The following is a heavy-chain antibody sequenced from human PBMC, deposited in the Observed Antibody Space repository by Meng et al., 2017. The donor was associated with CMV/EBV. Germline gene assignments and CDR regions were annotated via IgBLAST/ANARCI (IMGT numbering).Heavy chain of an antibody. J-gene: IGHJ4*02. D-gene: IGHD3-3*01. CDR3: AKVFGFLPPPFDY. V-gene: IGHV4-59*12. Sequence: SETLSLTCTVSGGSISSYYWSWIRQPPGKGLEWIGSIYYSGSTYYNPSLKSRVTISVDTSKNQFSLKLSSVTAADTAVYYCAKVFGFLPPPFDYWGQGTLVTVSS. CDR1: GGSISSYY. CDR2: IYYSGST.